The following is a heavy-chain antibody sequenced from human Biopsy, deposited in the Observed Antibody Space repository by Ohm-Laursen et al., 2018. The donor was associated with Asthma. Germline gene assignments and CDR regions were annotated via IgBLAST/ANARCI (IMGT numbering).Heavy chain of an antibody. CDR3: ARSAETYSGFDSNYYGMDV. CDR2: FNPGNGNA. D-gene: IGHD5-12*01. Sequence: ASVKVSCKASGYSFATNAMHWVRQAPGQRPEWMGWFNPGNGNAKVSEKFQGRVSINRDTSATTAYLEVSSLTSEDTAVYYCARSAETYSGFDSNYYGMDVWGQGTRVTVSS. V-gene: IGHV1-3*01. CDR1: GYSFATNA. J-gene: IGHJ6*02.